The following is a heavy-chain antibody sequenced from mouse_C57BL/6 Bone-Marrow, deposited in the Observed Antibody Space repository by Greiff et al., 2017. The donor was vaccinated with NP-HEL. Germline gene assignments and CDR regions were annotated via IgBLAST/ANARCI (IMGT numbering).Heavy chain of an antibody. V-gene: IGHV1-76*01. CDR1: GYTFTDYY. CDR2: IYPGSGNT. Sequence: VQLQQSGAELVRPGASVKLSCKASGYTFTDYYINWVKQRPGQGLEWIARIYPGSGNTYYNEKFKGKATLTAEKSSSTAYMQLSSLTSEDSAVYFCARCYYYGSSPFYYAMDYWGQGTSVTVSS. J-gene: IGHJ4*01. CDR3: ARCYYYGSSPFYYAMDY. D-gene: IGHD1-1*01.